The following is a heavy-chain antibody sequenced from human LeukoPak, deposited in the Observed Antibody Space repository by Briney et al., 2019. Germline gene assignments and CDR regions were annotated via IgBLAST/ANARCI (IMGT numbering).Heavy chain of an antibody. Sequence: SVKVSCKASGGTFSSYAISWVRQAPGQGLEWMGRIIPILGIANYAQKFQGRVTITADKSTSTAYMELGSLRSEDTAVYYCARDFPGHCSSTSCHHHFDYWGQGTLVTVSS. CDR3: ARDFPGHCSSTSCHHHFDY. V-gene: IGHV1-69*04. D-gene: IGHD2-2*01. J-gene: IGHJ4*02. CDR2: IIPILGIA. CDR1: GGTFSSYA.